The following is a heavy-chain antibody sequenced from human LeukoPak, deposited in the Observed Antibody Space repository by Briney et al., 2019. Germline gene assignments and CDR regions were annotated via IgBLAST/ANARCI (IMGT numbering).Heavy chain of an antibody. J-gene: IGHJ6*03. CDR3: ARGPRYYDSSGYSHYYYYYMDV. V-gene: IGHV1-8*01. D-gene: IGHD3-22*01. Sequence: ASVKVSCKASRYTFTSYDINWVRQATGQGLEWMGWMNPNSGNTGYAQKFQGRVTMTRNTSISTAYMELSSLRSEDTAVYYCARGPRYYDSSGYSHYYYYYMDVWGKGTTVTVSS. CDR2: MNPNSGNT. CDR1: RYTFTSYD.